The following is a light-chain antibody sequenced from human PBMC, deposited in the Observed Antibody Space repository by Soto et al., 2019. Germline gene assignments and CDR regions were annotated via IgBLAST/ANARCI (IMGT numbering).Light chain of an antibody. CDR2: GAF. V-gene: IGKV3-20*01. J-gene: IGKJ1*01. Sequence: EIVLTQSPGTRCLSPGERVTLSWGASQSVSSSYLAWYQQKPGQAPRLLIYGAFTRATGIPDRFTGGGSGTDFTLTISRLEPEDFAVDYCQQYGSSPAFGQGTKVDIK. CDR1: QSVSSSY. CDR3: QQYGSSPA.